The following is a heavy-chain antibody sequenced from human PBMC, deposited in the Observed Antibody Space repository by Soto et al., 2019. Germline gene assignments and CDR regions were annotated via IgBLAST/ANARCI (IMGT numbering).Heavy chain of an antibody. Sequence: QLQLQESGPGLVKPSETLSLTCTVSGGSISSSSYYWGWIRQPPGKGMEWIGSIYYSGSTSYNPSLKSRVTISVDTSKNQFSLKLSSVTAADTAVYYCARLDSRGWLIDYWGQGTLVTVSS. D-gene: IGHD6-19*01. V-gene: IGHV4-39*01. CDR2: IYYSGST. CDR1: GGSISSSSYY. CDR3: ARLDSRGWLIDY. J-gene: IGHJ4*02.